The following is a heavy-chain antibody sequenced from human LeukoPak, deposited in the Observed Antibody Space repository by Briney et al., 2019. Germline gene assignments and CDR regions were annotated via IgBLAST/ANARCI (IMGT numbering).Heavy chain of an antibody. D-gene: IGHD2-21*01. CDR1: GYTFTGYY. Sequence: GASVKVSCKASGYTFTGYYMHWVRQAPGQGLEWMGWINPNSGCTNYAQKVQGRVTMTRDTSISTAYLELSRLRPDDTAVYYCAREVVNWFDPWGQGTLVTVSS. V-gene: IGHV1-2*02. CDR2: INPNSGCT. CDR3: AREVVNWFDP. J-gene: IGHJ5*02.